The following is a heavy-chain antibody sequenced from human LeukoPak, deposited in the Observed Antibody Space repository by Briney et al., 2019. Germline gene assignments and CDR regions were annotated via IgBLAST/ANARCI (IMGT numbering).Heavy chain of an antibody. CDR2: IYYSGST. Sequence: SETLSLTCTISGGSISSYYWSWLREPPGKGLEWIGYIYYSGSTNYNPSLKSRVTISVDTSKNQFSLKLSPVTAADTAVYYCARGLVGATYRLDYWGQGTLVTVSS. J-gene: IGHJ4*02. V-gene: IGHV4-59*01. CDR1: GGSISSYY. D-gene: IGHD1-26*01. CDR3: ARGLVGATYRLDY.